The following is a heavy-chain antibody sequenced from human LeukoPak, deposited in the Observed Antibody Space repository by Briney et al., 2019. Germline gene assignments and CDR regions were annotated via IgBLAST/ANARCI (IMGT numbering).Heavy chain of an antibody. D-gene: IGHD1-26*01. CDR2: IYYSGST. V-gene: IGHV4-39*07. CDR3: ARVVGATTIDP. CDR1: GGSISSSSYY. Sequence: SGTLSLTCAVSGGSISSSSYYWGWIRQPPGKGLEWIGSIYYSGSTYYNPSLKSRVTISVNTSKNQFSLKLSSVTAADTAVYYCARVVGATTIDPWGQGTLVTVSS. J-gene: IGHJ5*02.